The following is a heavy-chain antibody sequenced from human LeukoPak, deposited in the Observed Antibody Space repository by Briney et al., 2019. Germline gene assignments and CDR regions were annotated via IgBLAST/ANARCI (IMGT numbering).Heavy chain of an antibody. D-gene: IGHD3-10*01. V-gene: IGHV4-34*01. CDR1: GGSFSGYY. CDR3: ARGIRRHYYGSGSYYNTGRRIGDYFDY. J-gene: IGHJ4*02. CDR2: INLSGST. Sequence: SETLSLTCAVYGGSFSGYYWSWIRQPPGKGLEWIGEINLSGSTNYNPSLKSRVTISVDTSKNQFSLKLSSVTAADTAVYYCARGIRRHYYGSGSYYNTGRRIGDYFDYWGQGTLVTVSS.